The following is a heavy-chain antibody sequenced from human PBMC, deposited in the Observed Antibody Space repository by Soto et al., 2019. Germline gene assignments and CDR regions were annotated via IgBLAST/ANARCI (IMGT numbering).Heavy chain of an antibody. CDR1: GFTFSSYA. CDR3: ARTGYSSGWYRSVDY. D-gene: IGHD6-19*01. CDR2: ISGGGGST. J-gene: IGHJ4*02. V-gene: IGHV3-23*01. Sequence: GGSLRLSCAASGFTFSSYAMSWVRQAPGKGLEWVSAISGGGGSTYYADSVKGRFTISRDNSKNTLYLQMNSLRAEDTAVYYCARTGYSSGWYRSVDYWGQGTLVTVSS.